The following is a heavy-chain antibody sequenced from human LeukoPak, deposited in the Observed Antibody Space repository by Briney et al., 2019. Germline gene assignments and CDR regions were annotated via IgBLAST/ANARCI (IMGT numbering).Heavy chain of an antibody. Sequence: SETLSLTCTVSGGSISSSSYYWGWIRQPPGKGLEWIGSIYYSGSTYYNPSLKSRVTISVDTSKNLFSLKLSSLTAADTAVYYCARGGMVRGSDYWGQGTLVTVSS. J-gene: IGHJ4*02. CDR2: IYYSGST. CDR1: GGSISSSSYY. D-gene: IGHD3-10*01. CDR3: ARGGMVRGSDY. V-gene: IGHV4-39*01.